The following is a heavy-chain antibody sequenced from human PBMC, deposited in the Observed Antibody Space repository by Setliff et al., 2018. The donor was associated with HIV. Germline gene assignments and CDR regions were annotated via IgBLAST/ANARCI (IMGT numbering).Heavy chain of an antibody. CDR1: GYPFTGYY. CDR3: ATKLYCTNGVCLDAFDI. V-gene: IGHV1-2*06. CDR2: IIPNSGGT. D-gene: IGHD2-8*01. J-gene: IGHJ3*02. Sequence: ASVKVSCKASGYPFTGYYVHWVRQAPGQGLEWMGRIIPNSGGTNYAQKFQGRVTMTRDTSISTAYMELTRLRSDDTAVYYCATKLYCTNGVCLDAFDIWGQGTMVT.